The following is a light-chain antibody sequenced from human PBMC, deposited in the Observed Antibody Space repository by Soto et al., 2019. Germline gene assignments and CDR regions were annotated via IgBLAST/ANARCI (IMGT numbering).Light chain of an antibody. Sequence: EIVMTQSPATLSVSPGERATLSCRASQSVSSNFAWYQQKPGQAPRLLIYGASTRATGIPARLSGSGSGTEFTLTISSLQSEDFAVYYCQQYNNWPPAYTFGQGTKLEIK. CDR3: QQYNNWPPAYT. CDR1: QSVSSN. V-gene: IGKV3-15*01. J-gene: IGKJ2*01. CDR2: GAS.